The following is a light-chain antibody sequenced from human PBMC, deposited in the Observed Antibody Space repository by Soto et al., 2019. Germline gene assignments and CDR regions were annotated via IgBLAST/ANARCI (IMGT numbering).Light chain of an antibody. Sequence: EIVLTQSPGTLSLSPGERATLSCRASPSVSSSYLAWYQQKPGQAPRLLIYGASSRATGIPDRFSGSGSGTDFTLTISRLETEDFAVYYCPQYGSSPPAFGQGTKVEIK. V-gene: IGKV3-20*01. CDR1: PSVSSSY. CDR2: GAS. CDR3: PQYGSSPPA. J-gene: IGKJ1*01.